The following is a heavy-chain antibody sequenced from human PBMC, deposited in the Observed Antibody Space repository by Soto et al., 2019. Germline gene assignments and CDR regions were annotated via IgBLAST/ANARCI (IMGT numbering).Heavy chain of an antibody. CDR3: ARDQVGTHYGMDV. V-gene: IGHV3-7*05. CDR2: IKQDGSEK. J-gene: IGHJ6*02. Sequence: GGSLRLSCAASGFPFSSYWMSWVRQAPGKGLEWVANIKQDGSEKYYVDSVKGRFTISRDNAKNSLYLQMNSLRAEDTAVYYCARDQVGTHYGMDVWGQGTTVTVSS. CDR1: GFPFSSYW.